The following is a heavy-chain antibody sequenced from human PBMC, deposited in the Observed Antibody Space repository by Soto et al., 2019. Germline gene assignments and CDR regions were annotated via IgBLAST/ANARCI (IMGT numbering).Heavy chain of an antibody. V-gene: IGHV3-30-3*01. J-gene: IGHJ4*02. Sequence: PGGSLRLSCAASGFIFSSYNMRWVRQAPGKGLEWVAYICYDGSNKYYADSVKGRFTISRDNSKNTLYLQMNSLRAEDTAVYYCARSKWLLYYFDYWGQGTLVTVSS. D-gene: IGHD3-22*01. CDR1: GFIFSSYN. CDR2: ICYDGSNK. CDR3: ARSKWLLYYFDY.